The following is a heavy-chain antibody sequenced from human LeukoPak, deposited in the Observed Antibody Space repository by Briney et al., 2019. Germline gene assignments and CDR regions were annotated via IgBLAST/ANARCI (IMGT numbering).Heavy chain of an antibody. Sequence: GRSLRLSCAASGFTFSSYAMHWVRRAPGKGLEWVAVISYDGSNKYYADSVKGRFTISRDDSKNTLYLQMNSLRAEDTAVYYCARNYYDSSGYYYSLGYWGQGTLVTVSS. CDR1: GFTFSSYA. CDR2: ISYDGSNK. J-gene: IGHJ4*02. V-gene: IGHV3-30-3*01. CDR3: ARNYYDSSGYYYSLGY. D-gene: IGHD3-22*01.